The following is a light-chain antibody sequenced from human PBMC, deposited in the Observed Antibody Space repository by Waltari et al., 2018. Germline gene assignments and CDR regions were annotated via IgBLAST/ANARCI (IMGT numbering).Light chain of an antibody. V-gene: IGKV1-9*01. CDR1: QGMSSY. Sequence: IQLTQSPSSLSASVGARVPITCRASQGMSSYLAWYQQKPGKAPKLLIYSASTLQSGVPSRFSCSGSGTDFTLTINSLQPEDFATYYCQQLNSYPLLTFGGGTKVEIK. CDR2: SAS. J-gene: IGKJ4*01. CDR3: QQLNSYPLLT.